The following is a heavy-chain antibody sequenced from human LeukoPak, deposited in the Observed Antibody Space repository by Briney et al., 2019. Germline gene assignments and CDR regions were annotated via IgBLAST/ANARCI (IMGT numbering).Heavy chain of an antibody. Sequence: SETLSLTCTVSGRSISSYYWSWIRQPPVKEREWIGYIYYSGSTNYNPSLKSRVTISVDTSKNQFSLKLSSVTAAGTAVYYCARGRRRWLLLSFDYWGQGTLVTVSS. CDR2: IYYSGST. CDR1: GRSISSYY. V-gene: IGHV4-59*12. J-gene: IGHJ4*02. CDR3: ARGRRRWLLLSFDY. D-gene: IGHD5-24*01.